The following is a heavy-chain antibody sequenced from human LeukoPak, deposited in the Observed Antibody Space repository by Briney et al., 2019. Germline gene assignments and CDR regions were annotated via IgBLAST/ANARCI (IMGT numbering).Heavy chain of an antibody. CDR2: IYTSGST. J-gene: IGHJ4*02. Sequence: SETLSLNCTVSGGSISSYYWSWIRQPAGKGLEWIGRIYTSGSTNYNPSLKSRVTMSIDTSKNQFSLKLSSVTAADTAIYYCARGPMGYCTSTNCYNFDYWGQGTLVTVSS. V-gene: IGHV4-4*07. D-gene: IGHD2-2*02. CDR1: GGSISSYY. CDR3: ARGPMGYCTSTNCYNFDY.